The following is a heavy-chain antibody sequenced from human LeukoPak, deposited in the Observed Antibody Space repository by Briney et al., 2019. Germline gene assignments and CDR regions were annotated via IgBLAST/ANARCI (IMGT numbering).Heavy chain of an antibody. Sequence: GGSLRLSCAASGFTVSSNYMTWVRQAPGKGLEWVSSIYSGGSRDYADSVQGRFTISRDNSKNTVFLQMNSLRAEDTAVYYCARVRLASSERYLDAFENWGQGTMVTVSS. CDR1: GFTVSSNY. V-gene: IGHV3-53*01. J-gene: IGHJ3*02. D-gene: IGHD6-19*01. CDR2: IYSGGSR. CDR3: ARVRLASSERYLDAFEN.